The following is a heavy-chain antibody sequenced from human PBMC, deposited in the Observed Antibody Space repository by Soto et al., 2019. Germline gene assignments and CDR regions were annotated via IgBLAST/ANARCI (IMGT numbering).Heavy chain of an antibody. CDR3: AREWWGDFA. CDR1: GLTMNIAW. J-gene: IGHJ4*02. V-gene: IGHV3-15*01. CDR2: IKTKSDGETT. D-gene: IGHD2-8*01. Sequence: VQLVESGGGLVKPGESLRLSCEVSGLTMNIAWMNWVRQAPGKGLEWVGRIKTKSDGETTEFAAAVDGRFSISRDDSRNTVYLQMNGLRIEDTAVYYCAREWWGDFAWGQGSLVTVSS.